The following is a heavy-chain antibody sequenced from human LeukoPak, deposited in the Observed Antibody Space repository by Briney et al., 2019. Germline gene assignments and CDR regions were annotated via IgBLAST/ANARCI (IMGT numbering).Heavy chain of an antibody. CDR2: IYYSGRT. D-gene: IGHD6-13*01. V-gene: IGHV4-39*01. Sequence: SETLSLTCTVSGGSISSSSYYWGWNRQPPGKGLEWIGSIYYSGRTYYNPSLKSRVTISVDTSKDQFSLKLSSVTAADTAVYYCAGIAAAGPFDYWGQGTLVTVSS. CDR3: AGIAAAGPFDY. J-gene: IGHJ4*02. CDR1: GGSISSSSYY.